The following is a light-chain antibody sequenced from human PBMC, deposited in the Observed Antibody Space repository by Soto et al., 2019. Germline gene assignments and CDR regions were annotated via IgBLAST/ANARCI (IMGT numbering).Light chain of an antibody. CDR1: SSDVGGYNY. CDR2: EVN. CDR3: SSYAGSNNLV. V-gene: IGLV2-8*01. Sequence: QSALTQPPSASGSPGQSVTISCTGTSSDVGGYNYVSWYQQYPGKAPKLMIYEVNKRPSGVPDRFSGSKSGNTASLTVSGLQAEDEADYYCSSYAGSNNLVFGGGTKLTGL. J-gene: IGLJ2*01.